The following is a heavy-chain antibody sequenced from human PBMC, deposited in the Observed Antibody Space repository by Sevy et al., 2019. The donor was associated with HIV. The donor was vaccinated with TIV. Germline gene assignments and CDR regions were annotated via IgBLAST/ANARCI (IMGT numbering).Heavy chain of an antibody. CDR2: IYYTGST. Sequence: SETLSLTCTVFGGSISAYYWSWIRQPPGKGLEYIGYIYYTGSTNYNPSLKSRVTISVDTSKNQFSLRLTSVTAADTAISYWARAPPVRSGDDSLNWFDPWGQGTLVTVSS. J-gene: IGHJ5*02. V-gene: IGHV4-59*01. D-gene: IGHD5-12*01. CDR1: GGSISAYY. CDR3: ARAPPVRSGDDSLNWFDP.